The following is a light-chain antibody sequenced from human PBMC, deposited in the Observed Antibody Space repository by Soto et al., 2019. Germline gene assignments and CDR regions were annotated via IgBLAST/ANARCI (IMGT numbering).Light chain of an antibody. CDR2: RTS. V-gene: IGKV3-20*01. CDR1: QSLINY. Sequence: EVVLTRSPATLSLSPGERATRASRASQSLINYLAWYQQKPGQAPRLLIYRTSNRASGIPDRFSGSGSGPDFTLTISRLEPEDFAVYYCQQYGSSPLTFGGGTKVDIK. CDR3: QQYGSSPLT. J-gene: IGKJ4*01.